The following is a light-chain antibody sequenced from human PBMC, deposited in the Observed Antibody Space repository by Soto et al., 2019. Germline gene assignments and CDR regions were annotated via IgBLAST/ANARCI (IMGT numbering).Light chain of an antibody. V-gene: IGKV1-5*01. CDR3: QQYDNFPRT. CDR1: QNINKW. Sequence: DIQMTQSPSTLSASVGDRVVITCRASQNINKWLAWYQQKPGKAPKFLIYDASTLATGVPSRFSGSGSGTEFTLTISSLQPDDFATFYCQQYDNFPRTFGQGTKVDI. J-gene: IGKJ1*01. CDR2: DAS.